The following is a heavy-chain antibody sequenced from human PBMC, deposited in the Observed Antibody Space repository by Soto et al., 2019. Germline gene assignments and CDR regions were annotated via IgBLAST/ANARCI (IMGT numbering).Heavy chain of an antibody. CDR2: IYHSGTT. V-gene: IGHV4-59*01. CDR3: ARLSHGYFLS. Sequence: PSETLSLTCTVSGGPITFYYWNWIRQAPGKGLEWIVYIYHSGTTNYSPSLKSRVTISVDTSKNQFSLKLKSVTAADTAIYYCARLSHGYFLSGGPGTLVNVSS. D-gene: IGHD3-16*01. CDR1: GGPITFYY. J-gene: IGHJ1*01.